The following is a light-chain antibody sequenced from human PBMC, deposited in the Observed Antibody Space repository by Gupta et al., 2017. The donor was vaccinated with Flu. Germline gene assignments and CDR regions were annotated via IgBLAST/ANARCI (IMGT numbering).Light chain of an antibody. Sequence: DIQMTQFPSSVSPSVGDTVIINCRASQNIRTWLVWYQQKPGRAPNLLIYKTSTLQSGVPSRFSGSGSGTDFTLTINNLQPDDFATYYCQQAYGFPLTFGGGTKV. CDR3: QQAYGFPLT. V-gene: IGKV1D-12*01. J-gene: IGKJ4*01. CDR2: KTS. CDR1: QNIRTW.